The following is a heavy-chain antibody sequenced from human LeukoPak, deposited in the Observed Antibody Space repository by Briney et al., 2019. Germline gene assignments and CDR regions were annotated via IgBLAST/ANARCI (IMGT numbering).Heavy chain of an antibody. V-gene: IGHV3-48*03. D-gene: IGHD2-8*01. J-gene: IGHJ5*02. CDR1: GFSLRSSE. Sequence: GGSLRLSCAASGFSLRSSEMNWVRQAPGKGPEWVAHINSADNVEYYTDSVRGRFAMSRDNAKDLLYLQMNSLRDEDTAVYYCARDTVNGPFVISLDLWGQGVLVTVSS. CDR3: ARDTVNGPFVISLDL. CDR2: INSADNVE.